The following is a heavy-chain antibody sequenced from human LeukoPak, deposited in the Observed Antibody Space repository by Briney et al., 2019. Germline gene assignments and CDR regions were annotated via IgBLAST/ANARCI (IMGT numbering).Heavy chain of an antibody. V-gene: IGHV3-21*01. J-gene: IGHJ6*02. Sequence: GGSLRLSCAASGFTFSSYSMNWVRQAPGKGLEWVSSISSSSSYIYYADSVKGRFTISRDNAKNSLYLQMNSLRAEGTAVYYCARDKPTDDILNPYYYYYYGMDVWGQGTTVTVSS. CDR3: ARDKPTDDILNPYYYYYYGMDV. D-gene: IGHD3-9*01. CDR2: ISSSSSYI. CDR1: GFTFSSYS.